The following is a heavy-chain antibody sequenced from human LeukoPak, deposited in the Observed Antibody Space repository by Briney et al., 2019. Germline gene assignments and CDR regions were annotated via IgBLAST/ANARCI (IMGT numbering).Heavy chain of an antibody. D-gene: IGHD3-3*01. CDR1: GYTFTGYY. J-gene: IGHJ6*02. V-gene: IGHV1-8*02. Sequence: ASVKVSCKASGYTFTGYYMHWVRQATGQGLEWMGWMNPNSGNTGYAQKFQDRVTMTRNTSISTAYLELSSLRSEDTAVYYCARGRFKEGFYYYGMDVWGQGTTVTVSS. CDR3: ARGRFKEGFYYYGMDV. CDR2: MNPNSGNT.